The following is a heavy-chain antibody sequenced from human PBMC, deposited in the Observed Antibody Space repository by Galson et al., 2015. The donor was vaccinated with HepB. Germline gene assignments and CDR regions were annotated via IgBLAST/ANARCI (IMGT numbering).Heavy chain of an antibody. V-gene: IGHV1-2*06. Sequence: SVKVSCKASGYTFTGHHIHWVRQAPGQGLEWMGRANNYSGGAISAEKYHGRVTMTRDTSISTAYMELSSLRSDDTALYYCARAYYSDSNGYTAPPHFDYWGQGTLVTVSS. CDR1: GYTFTGHH. J-gene: IGHJ4*02. CDR2: ANNYSGGA. CDR3: ARAYYSDSNGYTAPPHFDY. D-gene: IGHD3-22*01.